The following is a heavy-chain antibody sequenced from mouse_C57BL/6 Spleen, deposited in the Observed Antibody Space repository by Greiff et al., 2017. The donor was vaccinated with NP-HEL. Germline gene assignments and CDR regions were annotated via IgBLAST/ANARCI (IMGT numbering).Heavy chain of an antibody. V-gene: IGHV2-6*03. CDR3: AREGSSYYYAMDY. D-gene: IGHD3-3*01. CDR2: IWSDGST. J-gene: IGHJ4*01. CDR1: GFSLTSYG. Sequence: VQLQQSGPGLVAPSQSLSITCTVSGFSLTSYGVHWVRQPPGKGLEWLVVIWSDGSTTYNSALKSRLSISKDNSKSQVFLKMNSLQTDDTAMYYCAREGSSYYYAMDYWGQGTSVTVSS.